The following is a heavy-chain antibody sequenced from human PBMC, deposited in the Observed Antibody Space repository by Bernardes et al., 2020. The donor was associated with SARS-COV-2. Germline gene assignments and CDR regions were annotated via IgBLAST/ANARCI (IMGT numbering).Heavy chain of an antibody. Sequence: ASVKVSCMASGYTFTSYYIHWVRQAPGKGLEWMGIINPSGGTTSYAQKFQGRVTMTRDTSTSTVYMELSSLRSEDTAVYYCARDETDYGGTIFDYWGQGTLVTVSS. CDR3: ARDETDYGGTIFDY. CDR1: GYTFTSYY. J-gene: IGHJ4*02. D-gene: IGHD4-17*01. V-gene: IGHV1-46*01. CDR2: INPSGGTT.